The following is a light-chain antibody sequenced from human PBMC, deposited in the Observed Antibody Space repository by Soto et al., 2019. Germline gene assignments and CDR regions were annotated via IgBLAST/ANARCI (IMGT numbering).Light chain of an antibody. CDR3: QQYNSYSWT. CDR2: DAS. Sequence: EVVMTQSPATLSVSPGERVTFSCRASQSVTTNLAWYQHKPGQSPRLLISDASTGASGIPPRFSGSGSGTDFTLTISRLEPEDFATYYCQQYNSYSWTFGQGTKVDIK. CDR1: QSVTTN. V-gene: IGKV3-15*01. J-gene: IGKJ1*01.